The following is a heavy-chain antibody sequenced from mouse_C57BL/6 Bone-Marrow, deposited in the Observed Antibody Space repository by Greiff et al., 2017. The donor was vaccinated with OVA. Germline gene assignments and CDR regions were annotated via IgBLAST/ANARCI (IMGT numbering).Heavy chain of an antibody. D-gene: IGHD1-1*01. CDR3: ARESGVITTVVADY. V-gene: IGHV1-76*01. Sequence: VKLMESGAELVRPGASVKLSCKASGYTFTDYYINWVKQRPGQGLEWIARIYPGSGNTYYNEKFKGKATLTAEKSSSTAYMQLSSLTSEDAAVYFCARESGVITTVVADYWGQGTTLTVSS. J-gene: IGHJ2*01. CDR1: GYTFTDYY. CDR2: IYPGSGNT.